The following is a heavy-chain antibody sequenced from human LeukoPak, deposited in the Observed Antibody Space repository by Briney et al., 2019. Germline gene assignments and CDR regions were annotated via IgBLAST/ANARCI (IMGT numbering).Heavy chain of an antibody. CDR3: ANLRGSGSSYFDS. Sequence: QTGGSLRLSCTASGFTFSSFAMTWVRQAPGKGLEWVSAISGSGSTTYYADSVRGRFTISRDNSKNTLYLQMNSLRAEDTAVYFCANLRGSGSSYFDSWGQGTLVTVSS. CDR2: ISGSGSTT. D-gene: IGHD3-10*01. CDR1: GFTFSSFA. J-gene: IGHJ4*02. V-gene: IGHV3-23*01.